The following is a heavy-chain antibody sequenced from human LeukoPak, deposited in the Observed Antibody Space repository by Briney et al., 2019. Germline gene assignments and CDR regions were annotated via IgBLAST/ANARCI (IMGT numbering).Heavy chain of an antibody. CDR1: GYTFTTKY. V-gene: IGHV1-2*02. CDR2: MNPNSGDT. CDR3: ASDQYTSSSGRFDP. D-gene: IGHD6-6*01. J-gene: IGHJ5*02. Sequence: ASVKVSCKASGYTFTTKYMHWVRQAPGQGLEWMRWMNPNSGDTKYAQKFQGRVTMTRDTSITTAYMELSRLRSDDTAVYYCASDQYTSSSGRFDPWGQGSLVTVSS.